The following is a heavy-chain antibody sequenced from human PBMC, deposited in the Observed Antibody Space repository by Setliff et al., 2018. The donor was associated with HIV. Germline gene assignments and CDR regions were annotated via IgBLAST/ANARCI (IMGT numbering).Heavy chain of an antibody. V-gene: IGHV4-4*07. Sequence: SETLSLTCTVSGGSISSYYWSWIRQPAGKGLEWIGRIYTSGSTNYNPSLKSRVTMSVDTSKNQFSLKLSSVTAADTAVYYRARDFDYGDYNWAFDYWGQGTLVTVSS. D-gene: IGHD4-17*01. CDR2: IYTSGST. CDR3: ARDFDYGDYNWAFDY. CDR1: GGSISSYY. J-gene: IGHJ4*02.